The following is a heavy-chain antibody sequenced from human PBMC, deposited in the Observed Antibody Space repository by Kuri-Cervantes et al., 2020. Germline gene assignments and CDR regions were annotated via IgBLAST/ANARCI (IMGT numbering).Heavy chain of an antibody. J-gene: IGHJ6*03. CDR2: INPNSGGT. D-gene: IGHD3-3*01. V-gene: IGHV1-2*04. CDR1: GYTFTSYY. CDR3: ARGVLRFLEWHEGARYYMDV. Sequence: ASVKVSCKASGYTFTSYYMHWVRQAPGQGLEWMGWINPNSGGTNYAQKFQGWVTMTRDTSISTAYMELSSLRSEDTAVYYCARGVLRFLEWHEGARYYMDVWGKGTTVTVSS.